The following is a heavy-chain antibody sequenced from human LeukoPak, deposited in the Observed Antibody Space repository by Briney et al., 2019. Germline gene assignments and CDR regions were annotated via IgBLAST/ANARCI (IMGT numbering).Heavy chain of an antibody. V-gene: IGHV3-11*05. Sequence: GRSLRLSCAASGFAFSDYYMSWIRQAPGRGLEGVSYICSSSSCTNYADSVKGRFTIYRDNAKNSLYLQMNSLRAEDTAVYYCAKGAAAAATSPLDYWGQGTLVTVPS. J-gene: IGHJ4*02. CDR3: AKGAAAAATSPLDY. CDR1: GFAFSDYY. CDR2: ICSSSSCT. D-gene: IGHD6-13*01.